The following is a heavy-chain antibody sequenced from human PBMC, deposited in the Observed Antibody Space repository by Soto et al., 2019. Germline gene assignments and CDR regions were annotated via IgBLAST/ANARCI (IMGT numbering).Heavy chain of an antibody. J-gene: IGHJ4*02. CDR1: VVSISIDY. V-gene: IGHV4-59*01. D-gene: IGHD2-15*01. CDR2: TYYSGST. Sequence: SETLSLTCTFSVVSISIDYWSCVRHPPGKGLEWIGYTYYSGSTTYNPSLKSRVTISINTSKNQFSLRLTSVTAADSAVYYCARYCSGGNCNSKSLDYGGQGTPVTVPQ. CDR3: ARYCSGGNCNSKSLDY.